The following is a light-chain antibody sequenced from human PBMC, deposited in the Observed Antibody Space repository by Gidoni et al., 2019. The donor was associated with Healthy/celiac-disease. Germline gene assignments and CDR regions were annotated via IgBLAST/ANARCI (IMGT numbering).Light chain of an antibody. CDR1: QSVFYSSNNKNY. Sequence: DILITQSPDSLAVSMGERATINCKSSQSVFYSSNNKNYLAWYQQKPGQPPKLLIYWASTRESGVPDRFSGSGSGKDFTLTISRLQAEDVAVYYCQQYYSTPPTFGQGTKVEIK. V-gene: IGKV4-1*01. CDR3: QQYYSTPPT. CDR2: WAS. J-gene: IGKJ1*01.